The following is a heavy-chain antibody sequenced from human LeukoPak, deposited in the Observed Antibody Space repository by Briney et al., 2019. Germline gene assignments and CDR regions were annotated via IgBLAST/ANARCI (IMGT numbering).Heavy chain of an antibody. CDR3: AESSTYSPYYFYS. Sequence: TGESLKISCKASGYLFRKNWIGGVRQMPGKGLEWMGIIYPPDSDTRYGREFQGQVTISVDESINTAYLQWSSLKASDTAMYYCAESSTYSPYYFYSWGQGTPVTVPS. CDR2: IYPPDSDT. D-gene: IGHD2-2*01. CDR1: GYLFRKNW. V-gene: IGHV5-51*01. J-gene: IGHJ4*01.